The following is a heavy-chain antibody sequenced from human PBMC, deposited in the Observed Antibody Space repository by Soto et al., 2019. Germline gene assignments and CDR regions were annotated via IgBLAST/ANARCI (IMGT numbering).Heavy chain of an antibody. J-gene: IGHJ4*02. V-gene: IGHV1-3*01. Sequence: ASVKVSCKASGCTFTSYAMHWVRQAPGQRLEWMGWINAGNGNTKYSQKFQGRVTITRDTSASTAYMELSSLRSEDTAVYYCARDNWALAAFDYWGQGTLVTVSS. CDR2: INAGNGNT. CDR1: GCTFTSYA. CDR3: ARDNWALAAFDY. D-gene: IGHD7-27*01.